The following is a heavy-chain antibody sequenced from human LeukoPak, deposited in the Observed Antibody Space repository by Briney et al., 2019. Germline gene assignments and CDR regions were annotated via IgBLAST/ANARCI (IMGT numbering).Heavy chain of an antibody. V-gene: IGHV4-59*13. CDR2: IYYSGST. Sequence: SETLSLTCAVYGGSFSGYYWSWIRQPPGKGLEWIGNIYYSGSTNHNPSLKSRVTISVDTSKNQLSLKLSSVTAADTAVYYCAGGLNYYYYYYIDVWGKGTTVTVSS. CDR3: AGGLNYYYYYYIDV. CDR1: GGSFSGYY. D-gene: IGHD3-16*01. J-gene: IGHJ6*03.